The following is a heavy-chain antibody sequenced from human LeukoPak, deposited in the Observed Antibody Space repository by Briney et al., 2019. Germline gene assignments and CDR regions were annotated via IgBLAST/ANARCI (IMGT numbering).Heavy chain of an antibody. CDR2: IYPGDSDT. J-gene: IGHJ4*02. V-gene: IGHV5-51*01. Sequence: ESLKISCKGSGYSFTSYWIGWVRQMPGKGLEWMGIIYPGDSDTKYSPSFQGQVTISADKSVNTAYLQWSGLKASDTAMFYCARQLGSAYYAAYFDYWGQGTLVTVSS. D-gene: IGHD3-3*01. CDR1: GYSFTSYW. CDR3: ARQLGSAYYAAYFDY.